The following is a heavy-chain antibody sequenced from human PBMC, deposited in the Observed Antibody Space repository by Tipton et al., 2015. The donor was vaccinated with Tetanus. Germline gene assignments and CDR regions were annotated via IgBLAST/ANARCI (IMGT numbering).Heavy chain of an antibody. CDR2: IYYSGST. V-gene: IGHV4-39*01. CDR1: GGSISSSNYY. Sequence: VKPSETLSLTCSVSGGSISSSNYYWAWIRQSPGKGLEWIGSIYYSGSTYYQPSLKSRLTISVHTSKNQFSLNLSSVTATDTAVYFCARHDVKENCFDPWGQGTLVTVSS. CDR3: ARHDVKENCFDP. J-gene: IGHJ5*02.